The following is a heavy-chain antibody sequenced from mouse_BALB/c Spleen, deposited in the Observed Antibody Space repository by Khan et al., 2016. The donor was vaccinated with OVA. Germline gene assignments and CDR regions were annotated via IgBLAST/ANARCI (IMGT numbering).Heavy chain of an antibody. V-gene: IGHV5-6*01. D-gene: IGHD3-1*01. CDR2: ISSGGGYT. CDR3: ADRLTGAFAY. Sequence: EVQLVESGGDLVKPGGSLKLSCAASGFTFTSYSMSWVRQTPDKRLEWVASISSGGGYTYYTASVKGRFTISRDNSKNPFYLQMSDLKAEDSAMYYCADRLTGAFAYWGQGTLVTVSA. CDR1: GFTFTSYS. J-gene: IGHJ3*01.